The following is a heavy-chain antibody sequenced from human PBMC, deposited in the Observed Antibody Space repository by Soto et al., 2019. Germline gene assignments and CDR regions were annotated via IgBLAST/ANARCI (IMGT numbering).Heavy chain of an antibody. V-gene: IGHV5-51*01. CDR2: IYPGDSDT. CDR1: GYSFSNYL. D-gene: IGHD6-19*01. CDR3: ARRLGIAVTGENWFDP. J-gene: IGHJ5*02. Sequence: GESLKISFKGSGYSFSNYLIFWVRQMPVKGLEWMGIIYPGDSDTRYSPSFQGQVTISADNSINTAYLQWSRLKASDSAMYYCARRLGIAVTGENWFDPSGQRTLVAVSS.